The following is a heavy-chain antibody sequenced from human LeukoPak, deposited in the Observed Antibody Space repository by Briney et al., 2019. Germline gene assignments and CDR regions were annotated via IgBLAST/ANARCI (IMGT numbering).Heavy chain of an antibody. CDR3: ARGRGVFGVGETTYYYFDY. CDR1: GGTFSSYA. V-gene: IGHV1-69*06. CDR2: IIPIFGTA. D-gene: IGHD3-3*01. Sequence: GSSVKVSCKASGGTFSSYAISWVRQAPGQGLEWMGGIIPIFGTANYAQKFQGRVTITADKSTSTAYMELSSLRSEDTAVYYCARGRGVFGVGETTYYYFDYWGQGTLVTVSS. J-gene: IGHJ4*02.